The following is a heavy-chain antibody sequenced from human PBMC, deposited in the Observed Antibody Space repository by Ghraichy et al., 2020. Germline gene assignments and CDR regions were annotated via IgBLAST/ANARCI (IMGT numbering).Heavy chain of an antibody. CDR2: ISSSSRSI. CDR3: ARASSVVRFYYYAGLDV. Sequence: GALRLSCVGSGFTFDGYNMNWVRQSPGKGLEWVASISSSSRSIFYADSVKGRFTVSRDNAQNSLYLQMKSLRDEDTAVYFCARASSVVRFYYYAGLDVWGQGTTVTVSS. D-gene: IGHD4-23*01. J-gene: IGHJ6*02. V-gene: IGHV3-48*02. CDR1: GFTFDGYN.